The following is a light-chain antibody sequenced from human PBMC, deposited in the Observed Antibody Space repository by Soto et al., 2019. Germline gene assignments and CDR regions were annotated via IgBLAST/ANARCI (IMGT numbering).Light chain of an antibody. CDR1: QDISNH. J-gene: IGKJ4*01. CDR2: DAS. Sequence: DIQMTQSPSSLSASVGDRVTITCRASQDISNHLAWFQQKPGKAPKSLIYDASSLQSGVPSNFSGSASGTHFTLILSSLQPEDCATYYCQQYHNYPVTFGGGTKVEI. V-gene: IGKV1-16*02. CDR3: QQYHNYPVT.